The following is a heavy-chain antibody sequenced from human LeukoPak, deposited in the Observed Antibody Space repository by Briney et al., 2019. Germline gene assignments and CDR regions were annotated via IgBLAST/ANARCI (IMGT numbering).Heavy chain of an antibody. CDR1: GGSISSYY. CDR3: ARVRGGTYNHYFDY. Sequence: SETLSLTCTVSGGSISSYYWSWIRQPPGKGLEWIGYIYYSGSTNYNPSLKSRVTISVDTSKNQFSLKLSSVTAADTAVYYCARVRGGTYNHYFDYWGQGTLVTVSS. CDR2: IYYSGST. V-gene: IGHV4-59*01. J-gene: IGHJ4*02. D-gene: IGHD5-24*01.